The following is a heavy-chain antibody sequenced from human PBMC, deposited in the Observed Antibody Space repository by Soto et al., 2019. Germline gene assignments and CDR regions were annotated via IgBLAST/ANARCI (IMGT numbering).Heavy chain of an antibody. Sequence: EMRLLESGGGLVQPGGPLRVSCVASGFPFSSFSMSWVRQAPGKGLEWVSSVGGSGFSRYYADSVKGRFTISRDNSKSTLYLEMNSLRGEDTAVYFCTKGSGPSGSYGYFDSWGQGTLVTVSS. D-gene: IGHD6-19*01. CDR3: TKGSGPSGSYGYFDS. J-gene: IGHJ4*02. CDR2: VGGSGFSR. CDR1: GFPFSSFS. V-gene: IGHV3-23*01.